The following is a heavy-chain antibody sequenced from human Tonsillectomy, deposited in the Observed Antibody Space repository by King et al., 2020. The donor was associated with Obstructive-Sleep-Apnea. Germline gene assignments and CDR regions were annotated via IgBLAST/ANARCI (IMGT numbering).Heavy chain of an antibody. CDR3: ARGPDIVVVPAAQYYYYGMDV. CDR1: GGSISSGDYY. J-gene: IGHJ6*02. CDR2: IYYSGST. D-gene: IGHD2-2*01. V-gene: IGHV4-30-4*01. Sequence: VQLQESGPGLVKPSQTLSLTCTVSGGSISSGDYYWSWIRQPPGKGLEWIGYIYYSGSTYYNPSLKSRVTISVDTSKNQFSLKLSSVTAADTAVYYCARGPDIVVVPAAQYYYYGMDVWGQGTTVTVSS.